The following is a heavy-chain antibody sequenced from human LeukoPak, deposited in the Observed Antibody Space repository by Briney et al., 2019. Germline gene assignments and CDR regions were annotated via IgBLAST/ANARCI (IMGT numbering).Heavy chain of an antibody. CDR1: GFTFSRCA. CDR3: ASKQRLVGAIT. J-gene: IGHJ5*02. V-gene: IGHV3-64*04. Sequence: PGGSLRLSCSASGFTFSRCAMHWVRQAPGKGLEFVSGINDNGGTTHYADSVKGRFTISRDNSKNTLYLQMNSLRAEDTAVYYCASKQRLVGAITWGQGTLVTVSS. D-gene: IGHD1-26*01. CDR2: INDNGGTT.